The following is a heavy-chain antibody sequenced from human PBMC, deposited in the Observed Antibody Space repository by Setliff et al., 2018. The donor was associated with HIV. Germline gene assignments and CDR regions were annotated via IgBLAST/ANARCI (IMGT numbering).Heavy chain of an antibody. Sequence: PSETLSLTCSVSGDSFSTSSYFWGWVRQSPGKGLEWIGNIYYTGFTYSSPSLKSRVIMSIDTSKSQFSLKLDSVTAADTAVYYCARGGGGLWFGDSTYYYIDVWGKGTTVTVSS. J-gene: IGHJ6*03. CDR2: IYYTGFT. V-gene: IGHV4-39*01. CDR3: ARGGGGLWFGDSTYYYIDV. CDR1: GDSFSTSSYF. D-gene: IGHD3-10*01.